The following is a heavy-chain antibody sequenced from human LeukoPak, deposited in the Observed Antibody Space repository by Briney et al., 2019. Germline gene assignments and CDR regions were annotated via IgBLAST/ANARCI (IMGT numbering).Heavy chain of an antibody. Sequence: GGSLRLSCAASGFTFSSYSMGWVRQAPGKGLEWVSYISSSSSTIYYADSVKCRFTISRDNAKNSLYLQMNSLRAEDTAVYYCARVDRHGYFDYWGQGTLVTVSS. D-gene: IGHD3-9*01. J-gene: IGHJ4*02. CDR3: ARVDRHGYFDY. CDR2: ISSSSSTI. CDR1: GFTFSSYS. V-gene: IGHV3-48*04.